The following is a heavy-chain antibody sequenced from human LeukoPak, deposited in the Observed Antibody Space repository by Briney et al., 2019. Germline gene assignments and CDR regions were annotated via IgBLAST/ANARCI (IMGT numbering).Heavy chain of an antibody. J-gene: IGHJ4*02. CDR2: IYSGGST. CDR1: GFTVSSKY. CDR3: AGYSDRGEWYPCH. Sequence: QPGGSLRLSCAASGFTVSSKYMSWVRQAPGKGLEWVSVIYSGGSTYYADSVKGRFTISRDNSKNTLYLQMNSLRAEDTAVYYCAGYSDRGEWYPCHWGQGTLVTVSS. D-gene: IGHD3-3*01. V-gene: IGHV3-66*01.